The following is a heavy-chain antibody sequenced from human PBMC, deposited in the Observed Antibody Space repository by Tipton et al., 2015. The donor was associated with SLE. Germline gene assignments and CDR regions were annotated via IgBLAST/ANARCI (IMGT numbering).Heavy chain of an antibody. D-gene: IGHD1-7*01. J-gene: IGHJ4*02. CDR2: INPNSGGT. CDR1: GYTFTGYY. Sequence: QSEAEVKKPGASVKVSCKASGYTFTGYYMHWVRQAPGQGLEWMGRINPNSGGTNYTQKFQGRVTMTRDTSISTAYMELSRLRSDDTAVYYCARVPPSGLELGYWGQGTLVTVSS. CDR3: ARVPPSGLELGY. V-gene: IGHV1-2*06.